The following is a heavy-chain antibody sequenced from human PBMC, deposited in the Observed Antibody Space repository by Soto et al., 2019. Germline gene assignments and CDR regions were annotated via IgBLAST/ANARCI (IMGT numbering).Heavy chain of an antibody. CDR1: GGSFSDYY. CDR2: INHSGST. D-gene: IGHD6-13*01. Sequence: QVQLQQWGAGLLKPSETLSLTCAVYGGSFSDYYWSWIRQPPGKGLEWIGEINHSGSTNYNPSLKSRVTISVDTSKNQFSQKLSSVTAADTAVYYCARDLAAALMIVWGQGTLVTVSS. J-gene: IGHJ4*02. CDR3: ARDLAAALMIV. V-gene: IGHV4-34*01.